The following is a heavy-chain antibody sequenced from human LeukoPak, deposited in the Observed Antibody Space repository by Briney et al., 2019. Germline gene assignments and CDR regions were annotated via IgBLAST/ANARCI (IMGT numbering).Heavy chain of an antibody. V-gene: IGHV1-18*01. CDR3: ARDFDPVTMVRGVIPPSGY. CDR1: GYTFTSYG. Sequence: GASVKVTCKASGYTFTSYGVSWVRQAPGQGLEWIGWISTYNGNIKYRHKVQGRVTMTTDTSTSTAYMELRSLRSDDTAVYYCARDFDPVTMVRGVIPPSGYWGQGTLVTVSS. D-gene: IGHD3-10*01. J-gene: IGHJ4*02. CDR2: ISTYNGNI.